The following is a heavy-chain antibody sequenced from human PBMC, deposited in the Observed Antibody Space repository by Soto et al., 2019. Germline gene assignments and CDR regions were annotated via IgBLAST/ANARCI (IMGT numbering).Heavy chain of an antibody. CDR2: IGGSGDNI. CDR1: GFDFRSYA. CDR3: VKHDDNFWSGYTFTPSRDV. Sequence: EVHVLESGGGLVQAGGSLRLSCAASGFDFRSYAMSWVRQAPVKGLEGVSGIGGSGDNIYYAVSVKGLFTISRDNSKNTTYLHMNRVRGEDTAVYYCVKHDDNFWSGYTFTPSRDVWCEVTAVTVSS. V-gene: IGHV3-23*01. J-gene: IGHJ6*04. D-gene: IGHD3-3*01.